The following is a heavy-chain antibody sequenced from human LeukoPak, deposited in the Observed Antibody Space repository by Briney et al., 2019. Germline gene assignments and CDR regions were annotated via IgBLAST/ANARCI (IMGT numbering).Heavy chain of an antibody. CDR3: ARHGDNIPPPFDY. CDR1: GFTFSRYY. D-gene: IGHD1-1*01. CDR2: IKQDGSEK. V-gene: IGHV3-7*01. Sequence: GGSLRLSCAASGFTFSRYYMSWVRQAPGKGLEWVANIKQDGSEKNYVDSVKGRFTISRDNAENSLFLQMNSLRAEDTAIYYCARHGDNIPPPFDYWGQGTLVTVSS. J-gene: IGHJ4*02.